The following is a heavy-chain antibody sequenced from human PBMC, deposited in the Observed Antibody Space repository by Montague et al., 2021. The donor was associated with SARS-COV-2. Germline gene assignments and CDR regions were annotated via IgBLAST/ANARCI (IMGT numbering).Heavy chain of an antibody. CDR3: ARESVRAVAGDFDY. CDR1: GFTFSSYA. V-gene: IGHV3-23*01. Sequence: SLRLSCAASGFTFSSYAMSWVRQAPGKGLEWVSGIVNNGRKSFYADSVKGRFAISRDNSKNTLYLQMNSLRAEDTAVYYCARESVRAVAGDFDYWGQGTLVTVSS. D-gene: IGHD6-19*01. CDR2: IVNNGRKS. J-gene: IGHJ4*02.